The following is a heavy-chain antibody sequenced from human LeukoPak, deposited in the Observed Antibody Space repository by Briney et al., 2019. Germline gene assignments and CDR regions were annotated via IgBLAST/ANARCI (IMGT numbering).Heavy chain of an antibody. D-gene: IGHD6-25*01. CDR3: ARVSGSGWAYDY. V-gene: IGHV4-61*02. J-gene: IGHJ4*02. CDR1: GGSISSGNYY. Sequence: PSETLSLTCTVSGGSISSGNYYWSWIRQPAGKGLEWIGRISTSGSTNYNPSLKSRVTISVDTSKNQFSLELSSVTAADTAVYYCARVSGSGWAYDYWGQGTLVTVSS. CDR2: ISTSGST.